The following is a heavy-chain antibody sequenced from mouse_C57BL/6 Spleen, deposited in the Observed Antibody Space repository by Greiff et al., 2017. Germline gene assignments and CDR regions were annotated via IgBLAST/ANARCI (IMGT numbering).Heavy chain of an antibody. D-gene: IGHD1-1*01. Sequence: EVLLVESGGGLVKPGGSLKLSCAASGFTFSSYTMSWVRQTPEKRLEWVATISGGGGNTYYPDSVKGRITISRDNAKNTLYLQMSSLRSEDTALYYCARDGFSSYCVAYWGQGTLVTVSA. CDR3: ARDGFSSYCVAY. CDR1: GFTFSSYT. CDR2: ISGGGGNT. J-gene: IGHJ3*01. V-gene: IGHV5-9*01.